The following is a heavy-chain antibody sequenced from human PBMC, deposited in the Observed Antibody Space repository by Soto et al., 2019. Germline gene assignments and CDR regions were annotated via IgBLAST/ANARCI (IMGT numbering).Heavy chain of an antibody. CDR1: GGSINNSPYY. Sequence: SETLSLTCTVSGGSINNSPYYWGWFRQPPGKGLEWIANVYYHGTTYYNPSLKSRVTVSVDTSKNHFSLNLTSVTAADTALYYCARLLRFGESSPWGQGTLVTVSS. CDR3: ARLLRFGESSP. V-gene: IGHV4-39*02. J-gene: IGHJ5*02. CDR2: VYYHGTT. D-gene: IGHD3-10*01.